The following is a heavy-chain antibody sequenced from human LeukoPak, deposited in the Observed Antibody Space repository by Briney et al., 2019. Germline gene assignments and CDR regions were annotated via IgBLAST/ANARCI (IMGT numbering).Heavy chain of an antibody. CDR3: VRDPSYGSSWYYYMDV. CDR2: IGTAGDT. V-gene: IGHV3-13*01. CDR1: GFTFSSYD. D-gene: IGHD6-13*01. Sequence: GGSLRLSCAASGFTFSSYDMHWVRQATGKGLEWVSAIGTAGDTYYPGSVKGRFTISRDNSKNSLYLQMDSLRVEDTAVYYCVRDPSYGSSWYYYMDVWGKGTTVTVSS. J-gene: IGHJ6*03.